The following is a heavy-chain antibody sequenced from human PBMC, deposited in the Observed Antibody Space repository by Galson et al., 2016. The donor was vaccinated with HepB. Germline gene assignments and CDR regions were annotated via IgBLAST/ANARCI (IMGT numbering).Heavy chain of an antibody. CDR2: IYYSGRT. Sequence: SETLSLTCIVSGGSVSSDIHYWSWIRQPPGKGLEWIGYIYYSGRTYYNPSLESRVTLSADPSKNEFSLKLTSVGAADTAVYYCARVATARSSGSSVEYFEHWGLGTLVTVSS. J-gene: IGHJ1*01. CDR3: ARVATARSSGSSVEYFEH. CDR1: GGSVSSDIHY. D-gene: IGHD3-22*01. V-gene: IGHV4-61*01.